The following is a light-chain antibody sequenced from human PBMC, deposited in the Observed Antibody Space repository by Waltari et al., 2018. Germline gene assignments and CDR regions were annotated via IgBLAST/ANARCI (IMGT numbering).Light chain of an antibody. Sequence: DIVMTQSPDSLAVSLGERATINCKSSQSLLYSSNNRKYLASYQQKPGQPPKLLIHWASTRDSVVPDRFSGSGSGTDFTLTISSLQAEDVAIYYCQQYYSAPYTFGRGTKLEIK. V-gene: IGKV4-1*01. CDR2: WAS. J-gene: IGKJ2*01. CDR1: QSLLYSSNNRKY. CDR3: QQYYSAPYT.